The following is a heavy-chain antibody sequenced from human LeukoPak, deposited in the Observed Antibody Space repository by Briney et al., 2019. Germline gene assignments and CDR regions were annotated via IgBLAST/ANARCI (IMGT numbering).Heavy chain of an antibody. Sequence: GESLKISCKGSGYSFTNYWIGWVRQMPGKGLEWMGIIYPGDSDTRYSPSFQGQVTISADKSISTAYLQWSSLKASDTAMYCCARHHSSGSYGVDYWGQGTLVTVSS. CDR2: IYPGDSDT. J-gene: IGHJ4*02. V-gene: IGHV5-51*01. CDR1: GYSFTNYW. CDR3: ARHHSSGSYGVDY. D-gene: IGHD3-10*01.